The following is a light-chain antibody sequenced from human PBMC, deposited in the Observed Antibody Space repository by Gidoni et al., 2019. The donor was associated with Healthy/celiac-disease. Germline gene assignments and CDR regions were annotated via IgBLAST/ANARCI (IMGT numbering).Light chain of an antibody. V-gene: IGKV3-20*01. Sequence: EIVLTQSPGTLSLSPGERATISGRTSQSVRSSYLAWYQHKPGQAPRLLIYGASSSATGIPDRFSGSGSGTVFTLTISRLEPEDFAVYYCQQYGSSPRTFGQGTKVEIK. CDR3: QQYGSSPRT. CDR1: QSVRSSY. J-gene: IGKJ1*01. CDR2: GAS.